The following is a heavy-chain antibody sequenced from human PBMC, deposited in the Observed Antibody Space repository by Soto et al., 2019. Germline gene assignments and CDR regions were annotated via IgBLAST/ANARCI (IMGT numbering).Heavy chain of an antibody. CDR2: LSGDSGDI. CDR3: ARSRYYYASSGYSYNFDS. CDR1: GFTFSNYI. V-gene: IGHV3-21*01. Sequence: EVQLVESGGGLVKPGGSLRLSCAASGFTFSNYIMNWVRQAPGKGLEWVSSLSGDSGDIYYADSVKGRFTISRDNAKNSLHLLMNSLRVENTAVFYCARSRYYYASSGYSYNFDSWGQGTLVTVSS. D-gene: IGHD3-22*01. J-gene: IGHJ4*02.